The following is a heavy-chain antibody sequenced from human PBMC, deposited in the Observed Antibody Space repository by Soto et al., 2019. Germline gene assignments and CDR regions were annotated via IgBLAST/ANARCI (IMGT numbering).Heavy chain of an antibody. CDR3: ARGVAVGAVYYFDY. Sequence: QVQLVQSGAEMKKPGASVRVSCKASGYTFTAYGITWVRQAPGQGLEYMGWISTHNGKTNYAQKVQGRVTLTTDKSTSTAYLDMSAPTAAATDVYYCARGVAVGAVYYFDYWGQGTLVTVSS. CDR2: ISTHNGKT. CDR1: GYTFTAYG. D-gene: IGHD6-19*01. J-gene: IGHJ4*02. V-gene: IGHV1-18*04.